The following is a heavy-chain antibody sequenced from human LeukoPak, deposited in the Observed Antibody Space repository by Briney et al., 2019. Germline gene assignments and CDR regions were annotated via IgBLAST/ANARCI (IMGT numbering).Heavy chain of an antibody. CDR2: IFGSGGSP. CDR1: GFTFGSFA. D-gene: IGHD5-18*01. V-gene: IGHV3-23*01. Sequence: GGSLRLSCEASGFTFGSFAMYWVRQAPGKGLDWIAGIFGSGGSPHYADSVKGRFTISRDNSKNPVYLQINSLRAEDTAVYYCGKTTAGYSSGQKPAWPVDYWGQGTLVTVSS. CDR3: GKTTAGYSSGQKPAWPVDY. J-gene: IGHJ4*02.